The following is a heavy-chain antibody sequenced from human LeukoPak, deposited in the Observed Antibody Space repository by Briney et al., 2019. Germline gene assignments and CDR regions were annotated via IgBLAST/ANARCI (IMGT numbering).Heavy chain of an antibody. J-gene: IGHJ4*02. D-gene: IGHD3-16*02. V-gene: IGHV1-2*02. CDR1: GFTFTGYY. CDR3: ARTFWGSFRMRNYYFDY. Sequence: GASVKVSCKASGFTFTGYYMHWVRQAPGQGLEWMGWINPNSGGTNYAQKFQGRVTMTRDTSTTTAYMELTSLRSEDTAVYYCARTFWGSFRMRNYYFDYWGRGTLVTVSS. CDR2: INPNSGGT.